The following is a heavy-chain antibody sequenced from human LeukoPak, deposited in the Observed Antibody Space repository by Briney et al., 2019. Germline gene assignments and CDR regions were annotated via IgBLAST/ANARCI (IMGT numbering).Heavy chain of an antibody. D-gene: IGHD6-13*01. J-gene: IGHJ4*02. Sequence: GGSLRLSCAASGFTFGNYWMSWVRQAPGKGLEWVANIKEDGSEEYYVDSVKGRFTISRDNTKNSLYLQMNSLKAEDTAVYYCARDPAAWDYWGQGTLVTVSS. CDR2: IKEDGSEE. V-gene: IGHV3-7*01. CDR3: ARDPAAWDY. CDR1: GFTFGNYW.